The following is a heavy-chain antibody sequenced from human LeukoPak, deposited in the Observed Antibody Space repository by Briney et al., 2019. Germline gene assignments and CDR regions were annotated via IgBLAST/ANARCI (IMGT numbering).Heavy chain of an antibody. J-gene: IGHJ4*02. V-gene: IGHV3-48*02. Sequence: PGGSLRLSCAASGFIFSTFSMNWVRQAPGKGLEWVSYISGTSDTKYYAESVKGRFTISRDNAENSLYLQMNSLRDDDTAIYYCAREAPRSFGQIDYWGQGTPVAVSS. D-gene: IGHD5-18*01. CDR3: AREAPRSFGQIDY. CDR2: ISGTSDTK. CDR1: GFIFSTFS.